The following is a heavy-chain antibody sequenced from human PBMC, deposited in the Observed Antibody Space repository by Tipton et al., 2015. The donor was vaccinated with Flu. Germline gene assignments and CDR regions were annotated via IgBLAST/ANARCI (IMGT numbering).Heavy chain of an antibody. CDR2: INHSGST. V-gene: IGHV4-34*01. CDR3: ARRGSGSYYRRSRGAFDI. D-gene: IGHD1-26*01. CDR1: GGSFSGYY. J-gene: IGHJ3*02. Sequence: TLSLTCTVYGGSFSGYYWSWIRQPPGKGLEWIGEINHSGSTNYNPSLKSRVTISVDTSKNQFSLKLSPVTAADTAVYYCARRGSGSYYRRSRGAFDIWGQGTMVTVSS.